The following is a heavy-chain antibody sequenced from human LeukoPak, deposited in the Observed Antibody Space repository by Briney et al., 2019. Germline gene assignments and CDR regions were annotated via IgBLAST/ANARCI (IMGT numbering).Heavy chain of an antibody. D-gene: IGHD3-22*01. Sequence: PGGSLRLSCAASGFTFSSYAMSWVRQAPGKGLEWVSAISGSGGSTYYADSVKGRFTISRDNSKNTLCLQMNSLRAEDTAVYYCASPVDYDSSGYYYWGQGTLVTVSS. J-gene: IGHJ4*02. CDR2: ISGSGGST. CDR3: ASPVDYDSSGYYY. V-gene: IGHV3-23*01. CDR1: GFTFSSYA.